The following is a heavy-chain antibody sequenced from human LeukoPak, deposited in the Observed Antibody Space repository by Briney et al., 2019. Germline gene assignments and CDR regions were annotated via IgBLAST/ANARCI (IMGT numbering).Heavy chain of an antibody. CDR2: ISAYNGNT. D-gene: IGHD4-17*01. J-gene: IGHJ6*03. Sequence: ASVKVSCKASGYTFTSYGISWVRQAPGQGLEWMGWISAYNGNTNYAQKLQGRVTITTDTSTSTAYMELRSLRSDDTAVYYCAREGSTTVTTRYYYYMDVWGKGTTVTVSS. V-gene: IGHV1-18*01. CDR1: GYTFTSYG. CDR3: AREGSTTVTTRYYYYMDV.